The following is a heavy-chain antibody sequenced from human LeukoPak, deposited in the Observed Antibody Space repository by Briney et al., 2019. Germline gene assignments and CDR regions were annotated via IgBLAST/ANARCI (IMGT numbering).Heavy chain of an antibody. CDR3: ASYGDYFDY. V-gene: IGHV4-30-2*01. Sequence: GLEWIGYIYHSGSTYYNPSLKSRVTISVDRSKNQFSLKLSSVTAADTAVYYCASYGDYFDYWGQGTLVTVSS. CDR2: IYHSGST. J-gene: IGHJ4*02. D-gene: IGHD4-17*01.